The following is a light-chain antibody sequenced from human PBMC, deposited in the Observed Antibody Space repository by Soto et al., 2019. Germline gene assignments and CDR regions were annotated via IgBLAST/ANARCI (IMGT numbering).Light chain of an antibody. Sequence: DIVMTQSPDSLAVSLGERATINCKSSQSVLYSSNNKNYLAWYQQKPGQPPKLLIYWASTRESGVPDRFSGSGSGTDFTITISSLQAEDVAVYYCQQYYSTPHITFGQGTRLEIK. CDR3: QQYYSTPHIT. CDR2: WAS. J-gene: IGKJ5*01. CDR1: QSVLYSSNNKNY. V-gene: IGKV4-1*01.